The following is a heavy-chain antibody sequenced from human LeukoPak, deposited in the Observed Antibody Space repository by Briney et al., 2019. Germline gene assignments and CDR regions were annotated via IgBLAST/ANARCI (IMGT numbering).Heavy chain of an antibody. Sequence: PSETLSLTCTVSGASISSYFWSWSRQPPGEGLEWIGYVFHSGSTNYNPSLKGRVTISLDTSKTQFSLRLTSVTAADTAVYYCATQLGGTTFHWGQGTLVTVSS. J-gene: IGHJ4*01. CDR1: GASISSYF. D-gene: IGHD1-1*01. CDR2: VFHSGST. V-gene: IGHV4-59*01. CDR3: ATQLGGTTFH.